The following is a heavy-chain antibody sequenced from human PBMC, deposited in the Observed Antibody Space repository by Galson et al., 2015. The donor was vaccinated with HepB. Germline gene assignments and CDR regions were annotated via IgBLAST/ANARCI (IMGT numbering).Heavy chain of an antibody. CDR2: ISDSDGGR. J-gene: IGHJ4*02. Sequence: SLRLSCAAPGFTFSSYAMTWVRPTPGKGLEWVSTISDSDGGRFYADSVKGRFTISRDNSKNTLYLQMNSLIAEDTAVYYCAKIWAGSRGSCSRTSCYIDYWGQGTLVTVSS. V-gene: IGHV3-23*01. CDR1: GFTFSSYA. CDR3: AKIWAGSRGSCSRTSCYIDY. D-gene: IGHD2-2*02.